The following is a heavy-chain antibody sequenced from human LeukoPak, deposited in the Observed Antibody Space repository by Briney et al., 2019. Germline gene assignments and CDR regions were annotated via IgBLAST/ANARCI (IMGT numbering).Heavy chain of an antibody. Sequence: SGGSLRLSCAASGFTFSSYSMNWVRQAPGKGLEWVSSISSSSSYIYYADSVKGRFTISRENAKNSLYLQMNSLRAGDTAVYYCARDRGRYYMDVWGKGTTVTISS. CDR1: GFTFSSYS. CDR3: ARDRGRYYMDV. D-gene: IGHD6-25*01. V-gene: IGHV3-21*01. J-gene: IGHJ6*03. CDR2: ISSSSSYI.